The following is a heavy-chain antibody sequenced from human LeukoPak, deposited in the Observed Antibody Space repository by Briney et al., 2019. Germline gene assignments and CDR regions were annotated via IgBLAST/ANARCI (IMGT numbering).Heavy chain of an antibody. V-gene: IGHV1-2*02. D-gene: IGHD6-19*01. CDR3: ATDGAVAGTAYPEY. CDR1: GYTFTSYG. Sequence: ASVKVSCKASGYTFTSYGISWVRQAPGQGLEWMGWINPNSGGTKYAQKFQGRVTMTRDTSISTAYMELSSLTSDDTALYYCATDGAVAGTAYPEYWGQGTLVTVSS. J-gene: IGHJ4*02. CDR2: INPNSGGT.